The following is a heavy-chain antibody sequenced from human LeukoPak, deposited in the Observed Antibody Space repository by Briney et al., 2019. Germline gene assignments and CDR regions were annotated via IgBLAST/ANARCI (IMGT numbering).Heavy chain of an antibody. J-gene: IGHJ4*02. D-gene: IGHD3-3*01. CDR3: AREGYYDFWSGYSFDH. CDR1: GFNFSIYD. CDR2: ISFSSIDT. V-gene: IGHV3-48*01. Sequence: GGSLRLSCAASGFNFSIYDMNWVRQAPGKGLEWVSFISFSSIDTYYADSVRGRFTISRDNAKNSVYLQMNSLRVEDTAVYYCAREGYYDFWSGYSFDHWGQGNLVTVSS.